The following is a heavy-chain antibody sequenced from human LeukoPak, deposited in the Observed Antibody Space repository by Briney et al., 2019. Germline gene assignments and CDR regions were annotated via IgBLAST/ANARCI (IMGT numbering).Heavy chain of an antibody. V-gene: IGHV3-7*01. Sequence: PGGSLRLSCATSGFTFSRHWMTWVRQAPGKGPEWVANIKQDGSERYYVHSVKGRFTISRDNAKNSLYLQMNSLRAEDTAVYYCARGSGYPDYWGQGTLVTVSS. CDR2: IKQDGSER. CDR1: GFTFSRHW. CDR3: ARGSGYPDY. J-gene: IGHJ4*02. D-gene: IGHD3-22*01.